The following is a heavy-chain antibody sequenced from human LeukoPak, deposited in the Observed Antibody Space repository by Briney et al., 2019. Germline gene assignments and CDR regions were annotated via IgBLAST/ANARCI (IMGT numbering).Heavy chain of an antibody. CDR2: IKQDGSEK. CDR3: ARSLRVAVAASY. Sequence: GGSLRLSCAASGFTFSTYWMSWVRQAPGKGLEWVANIKQDGSEKNYVDSLKGRFTISRDNAKNSLYLQMNSLTAEDTAISYCARSLRVAVAASYWGQGTLVTASS. J-gene: IGHJ4*02. D-gene: IGHD6-19*01. V-gene: IGHV3-7*01. CDR1: GFTFSTYW.